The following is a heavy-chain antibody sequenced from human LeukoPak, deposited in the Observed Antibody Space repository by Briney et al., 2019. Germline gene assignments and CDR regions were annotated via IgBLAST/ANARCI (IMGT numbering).Heavy chain of an antibody. CDR3: ARRAMATIPSKTVYYYYYYMDV. CDR1: GGSISSSSYY. D-gene: IGHD5-24*01. J-gene: IGHJ6*03. CDR2: IYYSGST. V-gene: IGHV4-39*01. Sequence: SETLSLTCTVSGGSISSSSYYWGWIRQPPGKGLEWIGSIYYSGSTYYNPSLKSRVTISVDTSKNQFSLKLSSVTAADTAVYYCARRAMATIPSKTVYYYYYYMDVWGKGTTVTISS.